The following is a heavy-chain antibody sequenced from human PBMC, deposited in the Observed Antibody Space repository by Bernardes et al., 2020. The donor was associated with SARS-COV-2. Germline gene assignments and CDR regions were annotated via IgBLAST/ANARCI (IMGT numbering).Heavy chain of an antibody. D-gene: IGHD3-22*01. V-gene: IGHV4-59*01. CDR2: MYYSGRT. CDR3: TRGPWFDSSGSDI. J-gene: IGHJ3*02. Sequence: SETLSLTCTVSGGSISSDYWSWIRQPPGKGLEWIAYMYYSGRTSYNPSLKSRVTISLDSSKSQFSLKLRSVTAADTAVYFCTRGPWFDSSGSDIWGQGTRVTVSS. CDR1: GGSISSDY.